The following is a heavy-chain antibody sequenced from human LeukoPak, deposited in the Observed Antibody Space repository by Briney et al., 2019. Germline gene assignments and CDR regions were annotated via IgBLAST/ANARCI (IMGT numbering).Heavy chain of an antibody. V-gene: IGHV1-18*01. CDR3: ARLDILTGLGADY. CDR2: ISAYNGNT. D-gene: IGHD3-9*01. Sequence: GASVKVSCKASGCTFTRYVISWVRQAPGHRLECMGWISAYNGNTNYAQNLQGRVTMTTDTSKSTAYMELRSLRSDDTAVYYCARLDILTGLGADYWGQGTLVTVSS. J-gene: IGHJ4*02. CDR1: GCTFTRYV.